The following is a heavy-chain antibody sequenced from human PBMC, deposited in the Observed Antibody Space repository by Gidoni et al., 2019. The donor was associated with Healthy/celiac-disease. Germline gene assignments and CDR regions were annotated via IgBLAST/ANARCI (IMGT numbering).Heavy chain of an antibody. V-gene: IGHV4-34*01. CDR2: INHSGST. D-gene: IGHD4-17*01. J-gene: IGHJ4*02. CDR3: ARGTRKFGRYNTVTTIYYFDY. Sequence: QVQLQQWGAGLLKPSETLSLTCAVSGGSFSGYYWSWIRQPPGKGLEWIGEINHSGSTNYNPSLKSRVTISVDTSKNQFSLKLSSVTAADTAVYYCARGTRKFGRYNTVTTIYYFDYWGQGTLVTVSS. CDR1: GGSFSGYY.